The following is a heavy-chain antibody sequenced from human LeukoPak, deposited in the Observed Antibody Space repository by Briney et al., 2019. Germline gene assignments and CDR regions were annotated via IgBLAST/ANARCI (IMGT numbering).Heavy chain of an antibody. CDR1: GFTFSSYW. CDR3: ARSNQADDC. J-gene: IGHJ4*02. D-gene: IGHD1-14*01. Sequence: PGRSLRLSCAASGFTFSSYWMHWVRQVPGKGLVWVARINPGGSSITYADSVKGRFTNSRDNAKNTLYLQMDSLRAEDTGVYYCARSNQADDCWGQGTLVTVSS. V-gene: IGHV3-74*01. CDR2: INPGGSSI.